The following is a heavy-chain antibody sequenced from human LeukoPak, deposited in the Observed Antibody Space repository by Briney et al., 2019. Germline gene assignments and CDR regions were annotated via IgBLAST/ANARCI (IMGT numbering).Heavy chain of an antibody. CDR2: INPNLGGT. CDR3: ARECSGWSMGYFDY. Sequence: ASVKVSCKASGYTFTGYYMHWVSQAPGQGLEWMGWINPNLGGTNYAQKFQGRVTMTRDTSISTAYMELSRLRSDDTAVYYCARECSGWSMGYFDYWGQGTLVTVSS. J-gene: IGHJ4*02. CDR1: GYTFTGYY. D-gene: IGHD6-19*01. V-gene: IGHV1-2*02.